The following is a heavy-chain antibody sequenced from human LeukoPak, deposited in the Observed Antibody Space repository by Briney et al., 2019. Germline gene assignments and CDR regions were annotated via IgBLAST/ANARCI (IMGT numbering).Heavy chain of an antibody. J-gene: IGHJ4*02. D-gene: IGHD5-18*01. CDR1: GFTVSSNY. V-gene: IGHV3-53*01. CDR2: IYSDGST. Sequence: PGGSLRLPCAASGFTVSSNYMSWVSQAPGKGLERVSVIYSDGSTYYADSVKARFTISRDSSKNTLNLQMNSLTSEDTAVYYCARVGGGYSRRFDYWGQGTLVTVSS. CDR3: ARVGGGYSRRFDY.